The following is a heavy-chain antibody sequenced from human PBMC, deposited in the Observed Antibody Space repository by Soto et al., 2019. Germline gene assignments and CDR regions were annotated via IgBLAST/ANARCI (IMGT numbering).Heavy chain of an antibody. V-gene: IGHV3-53*01. J-gene: IGHJ6*02. CDR2: IYSGGKT. CDR3: TRDAPGERPYYFYYYGMDV. CDR1: GLSVSTNF. Sequence: QLVESGGGLIQPGESLKLSCAASGLSVSTNFMSWVRQAPGKGLEWLAVIYSGGKTFYADSVKGRFTISKVNSKNTLSLQMNSLRAEDTAVYYCTRDAPGERPYYFYYYGMDVWGQGTTVTVSS.